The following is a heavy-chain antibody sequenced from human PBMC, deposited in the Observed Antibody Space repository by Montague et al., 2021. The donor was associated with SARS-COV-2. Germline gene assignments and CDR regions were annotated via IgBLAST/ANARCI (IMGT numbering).Heavy chain of an antibody. J-gene: IGHJ4*02. CDR1: GGSLSGYY. Sequence: SETLSLTRAVYGGSLSGYYWGWIRQHPGKGLEWIGEINHSGSTNYNPSLKSRVTISVDTSKNQFSLKLSSMTAADTAVYYCARANGYYFDYWGQGTLVTVSS. CDR3: ARANGYYFDY. V-gene: IGHV4-34*01. D-gene: IGHD2-8*01. CDR2: INHSGST.